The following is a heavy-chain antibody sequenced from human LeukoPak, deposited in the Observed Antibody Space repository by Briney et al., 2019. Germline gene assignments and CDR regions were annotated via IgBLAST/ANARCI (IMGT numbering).Heavy chain of an antibody. J-gene: IGHJ4*02. D-gene: IGHD6-13*01. Sequence: PSETLSLTCTVSGGSINSSSYYWGWIRQPPGKGLEWIGSIYYSGSTYHNPSLKSRVTISVDTSKNQFSLKLNSVTAADTAVYYCARYGVLYSSRWFCYWGQGMLVTVSS. CDR1: GGSINSSSYY. V-gene: IGHV4-39*07. CDR3: ARYGVLYSSRWFCY. CDR2: IYYSGST.